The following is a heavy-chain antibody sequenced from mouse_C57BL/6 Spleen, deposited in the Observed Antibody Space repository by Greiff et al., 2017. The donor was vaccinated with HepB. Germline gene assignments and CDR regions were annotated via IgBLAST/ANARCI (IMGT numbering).Heavy chain of an antibody. CDR3: ARALLDAMDY. J-gene: IGHJ4*01. CDR1: GYAFSSSW. V-gene: IGHV1-82*01. Sequence: QVQLKESGPELVKPGASVKISCKASGYAFSSSWMNWVKQRPGKGLEWIGRIYPGDGDTNYNGKFKGKATLTADKSSSTAYMQLSSLTSEDSAVYFCARALLDAMDYWGQGTSVTVSS. CDR2: IYPGDGDT.